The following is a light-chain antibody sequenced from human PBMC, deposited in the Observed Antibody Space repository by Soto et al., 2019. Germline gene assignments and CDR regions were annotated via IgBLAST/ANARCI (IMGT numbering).Light chain of an antibody. CDR3: QQSYSAPIT. Sequence: DIVSIQYSGTLSFSPVEGATLSYRVSQSVSSSYLAWYQQKPGQAPGLLIYGASSRATGIPDRFSGSGSGTDFTLTISRLEPEDFASYYCQQSYSAPITFGQGTRLEI. CDR2: GAS. V-gene: IGKV3-20*01. J-gene: IGKJ5*01. CDR1: QSVSSSY.